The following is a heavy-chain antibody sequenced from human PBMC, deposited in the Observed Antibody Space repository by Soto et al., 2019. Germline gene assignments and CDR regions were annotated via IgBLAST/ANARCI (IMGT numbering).Heavy chain of an antibody. Sequence: PSETLSLTCTVSGGSTNSRSEYWVWIRQPPGKGLEWIGSVYYSGSTHDNPSLQSRVTISVDTSRNQFSLNLISVTAADTAVYFCARQPRGPGYGERGLYFDYSGQGTLFTVSS. CDR3: ARQPRGPGYGERGLYFDY. V-gene: IGHV4-39*01. CDR1: GGSTNSRSEY. D-gene: IGHD3-16*01. CDR2: VYYSGST. J-gene: IGHJ4*02.